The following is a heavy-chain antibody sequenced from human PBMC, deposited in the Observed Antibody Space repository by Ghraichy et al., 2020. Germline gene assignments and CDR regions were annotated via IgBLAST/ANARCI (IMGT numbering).Heavy chain of an antibody. Sequence: SGPTLVKPTQTLTLTCTFSGFSLSTSGVGVGWIRQPPGKALEWFARIYWNDDKRYSPSLKSRLTITKDTSKNQVVLTMTNMDPVDTATYYCAHRLGGVWVQVFDFWGQGTMVTVSS. CDR3: AHRLGGVWVQVFDF. CDR1: GFSLSTSGVG. D-gene: IGHD3-10*01. J-gene: IGHJ3*01. V-gene: IGHV2-5*01. CDR2: IYWNDDK.